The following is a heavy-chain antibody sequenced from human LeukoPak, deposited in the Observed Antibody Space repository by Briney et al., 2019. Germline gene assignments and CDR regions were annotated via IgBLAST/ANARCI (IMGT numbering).Heavy chain of an antibody. D-gene: IGHD2-2*01. CDR1: GYTFTSYD. J-gene: IGHJ3*02. CDR2: MNPNSGNT. V-gene: IGHV1-8*03. CDR3: ARDCSSTSCYGDAFGI. Sequence: ASVKVSCKASGYTFTSYDINWVRQATGQGLEWMGWMNPNSGNTGYAQKFQGRVTITRNTSISTAYMELSSLRSEDTAVYYCARDCSSTSCYGDAFGIWGQGTMVTVSS.